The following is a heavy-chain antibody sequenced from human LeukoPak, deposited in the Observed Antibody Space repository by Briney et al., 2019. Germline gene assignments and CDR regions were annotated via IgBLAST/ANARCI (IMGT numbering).Heavy chain of an antibody. CDR3: ARVGYTATWYSSPPFDY. J-gene: IGHJ4*02. CDR1: GFTVSSNY. Sequence: GGSLRLSCAVSGFTVSSNYMSWVRQAPGKALEWVSLIYTDGSTYYADSVKGRFSISRDNSKNTLYLQMNSLRVEDTAVYYCARVGYTATWYSSPPFDYWGQGTLVTVSS. V-gene: IGHV3-66*01. CDR2: IYTDGST. D-gene: IGHD6-13*01.